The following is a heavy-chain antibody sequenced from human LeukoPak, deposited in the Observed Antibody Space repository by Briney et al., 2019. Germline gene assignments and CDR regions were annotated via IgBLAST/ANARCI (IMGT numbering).Heavy chain of an antibody. D-gene: IGHD1-26*01. V-gene: IGHV1-2*02. Sequence: ASVKVSCKASGYTFTGYYMHWVRQAPGQGLEWMGWINPNSGGTNYAQKFQGRVTMTRGTSISTAYMELSRLRSDDTAVYYCAREMEWEVPDAFDIWGQGTTVTVSS. CDR3: AREMEWEVPDAFDI. CDR1: GYTFTGYY. CDR2: INPNSGGT. J-gene: IGHJ3*02.